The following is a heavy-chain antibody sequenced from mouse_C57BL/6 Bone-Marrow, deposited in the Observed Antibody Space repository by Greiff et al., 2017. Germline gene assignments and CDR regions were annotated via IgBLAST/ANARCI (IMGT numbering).Heavy chain of an antibody. D-gene: IGHD1-1*01. V-gene: IGHV1-80*01. J-gene: IGHJ4*01. CDR1: GYAFSTYW. CDR3: TRYYFYAMDY. Sequence: VQLQQSGAELVKPGASVKISCKVSGYAFSTYWMNWVKQRPGKGLEWIGQIYPGDGDTNYNGKFKGKATLTADKSSSTAYMQLSSLTNEDSAVYYCTRYYFYAMDYWGQGTSVTVSS. CDR2: IYPGDGDT.